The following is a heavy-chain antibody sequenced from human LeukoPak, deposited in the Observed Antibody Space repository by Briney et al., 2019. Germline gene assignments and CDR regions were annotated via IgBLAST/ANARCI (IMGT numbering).Heavy chain of an antibody. CDR1: GFTFSSYS. J-gene: IGHJ4*02. V-gene: IGHV3-48*01. Sequence: PGGSLRLSCAASGFTFSSYSMNWVRQAPGKGLEWVSYISSSSSAIYCADSVKGRFTISRDNAKNSLYLQMNSLRAEDTAVYYCARDAYGSGSSWFGYWGQGTLVTVSS. CDR2: ISSSSSAI. D-gene: IGHD3-10*01. CDR3: ARDAYGSGSSWFGY.